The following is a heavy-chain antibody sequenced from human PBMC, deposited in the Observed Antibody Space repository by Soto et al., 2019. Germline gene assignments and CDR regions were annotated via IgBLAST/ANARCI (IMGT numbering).Heavy chain of an antibody. CDR3: ARDRAWDYGMDV. Sequence: QVQLQESGPGLVKPLQTLSLTCTVSGGSISSGDYYWTWIRQPPGKGLEWIGYIDFSESTYYNPSLKSRTTISVDTSKNQFSLKLSSVTAADTAVYYCARDRAWDYGMDVWGQGTTVSVSS. V-gene: IGHV4-30-4*01. CDR2: IDFSEST. J-gene: IGHJ6*02. CDR1: GGSISSGDYY. D-gene: IGHD7-27*01.